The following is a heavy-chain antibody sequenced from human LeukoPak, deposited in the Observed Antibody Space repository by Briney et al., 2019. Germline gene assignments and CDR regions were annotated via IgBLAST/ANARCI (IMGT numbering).Heavy chain of an antibody. Sequence: GGSLRLSCAASGFTFDNHAMHWVRQVPGKGPEWVSGISWDSGSIGYADSVKGRFTISRDNAKNSLYLQMNSLRAEDTALYYCAKGATFFDYWGQGTLVTVSS. CDR2: ISWDSGSI. D-gene: IGHD1-26*01. CDR3: AKGATFFDY. CDR1: GFTFDNHA. V-gene: IGHV3-9*01. J-gene: IGHJ4*02.